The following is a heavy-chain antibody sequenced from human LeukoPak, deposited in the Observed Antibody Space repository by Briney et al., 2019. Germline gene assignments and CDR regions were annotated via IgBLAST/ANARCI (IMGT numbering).Heavy chain of an antibody. Sequence: GGSLRLSCAASGFTFSSYAMSWVRQAPGKGLEWVSAISGSGGSTYYADSVKGRFTISRDNSKNTLYLQMNSLRAEDTAVYYCAKDPFAFGYYDSSGYQDYWGQGTLVTVSS. CDR2: ISGSGGST. CDR3: AKDPFAFGYYDSSGYQDY. V-gene: IGHV3-23*01. CDR1: GFTFSSYA. D-gene: IGHD3-22*01. J-gene: IGHJ4*02.